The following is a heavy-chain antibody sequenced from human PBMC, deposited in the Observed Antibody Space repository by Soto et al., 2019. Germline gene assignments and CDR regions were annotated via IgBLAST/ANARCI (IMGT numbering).Heavy chain of an antibody. CDR1: GGSISSGDYY. D-gene: IGHD4-17*01. CDR3: ARETTSNWFDP. Sequence: SETLSLTCTVSGGSISSGDYYWSWIRQPPGKGLEWIGYIYYSGSTYYNPSLKSRLTISVDTSKNQFSLKLSSVTAADTAVYYWARETTSNWFDPWGQGTLVTVSS. J-gene: IGHJ5*02. V-gene: IGHV4-30-4*01. CDR2: IYYSGST.